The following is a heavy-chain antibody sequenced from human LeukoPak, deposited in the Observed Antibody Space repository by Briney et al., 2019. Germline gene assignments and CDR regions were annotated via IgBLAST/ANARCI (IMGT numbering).Heavy chain of an antibody. CDR2: ISSSSSTI. J-gene: IGHJ3*02. CDR3: ARSDVVIEADAFDI. Sequence: SGGSLRLSCAASGFTFSSYGMTWVRQAPGKGLEWVSYISSSSSTIYYADSVKGRFTISRDNAKNSLYLQLNSLRAEDTAVYYCARSDVVIEADAFDIWGQGTMVTVSS. V-gene: IGHV3-48*01. D-gene: IGHD3-22*01. CDR1: GFTFSSYG.